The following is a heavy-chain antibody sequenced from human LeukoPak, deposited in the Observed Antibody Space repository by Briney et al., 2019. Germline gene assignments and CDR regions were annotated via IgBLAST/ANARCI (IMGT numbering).Heavy chain of an antibody. CDR3: ARDHPFYGMDV. CDR2: IKPDGSEK. Sequence: GGSLRLSCAASGFAFSSYWMSWVRQDPGKGLEWVANIKPDGSEKYFVDSVKGRFTMSRDNAKNSLYLQMNSLRAEDAAVYYCARDHPFYGMDVWGQGTTVTVSS. CDR1: GFAFSSYW. J-gene: IGHJ6*02. V-gene: IGHV3-7*01.